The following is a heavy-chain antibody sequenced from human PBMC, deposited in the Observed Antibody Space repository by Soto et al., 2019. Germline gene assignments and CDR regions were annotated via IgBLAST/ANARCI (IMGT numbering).Heavy chain of an antibody. CDR2: IYYSGST. CDR3: ARAAAFCSSTSCRPTKFDY. CDR1: GGSISSYY. Sequence: QVQLQESGPGLVKPSETLSLTCTVSGGSISSYYWSWIRQPPGKGLEWIGYIYYSGSTNYNPSLKSRVTISVDTSKNQSSLKLSSVTAAHTAVYYCARAAAFCSSTSCRPTKFDYWGQGTLVTVSS. V-gene: IGHV4-59*01. D-gene: IGHD2-2*01. J-gene: IGHJ4*02.